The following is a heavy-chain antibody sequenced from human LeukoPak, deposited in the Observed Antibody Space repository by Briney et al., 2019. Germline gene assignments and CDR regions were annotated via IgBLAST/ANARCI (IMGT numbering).Heavy chain of an antibody. CDR1: GYTITGYY. V-gene: IGHV1-2*02. D-gene: IGHD6-13*01. Sequence: GGAVKVSCKASGYTITGYYMHWVRQAPGQGLEWIGWINPNSGGTNYAQKFQGRVTMTKDTSISTAYMELSRLRSDDTAVYYCARNWYSSSWVDYWGQGTLVTVSS. J-gene: IGHJ4*02. CDR3: ARNWYSSSWVDY. CDR2: INPNSGGT.